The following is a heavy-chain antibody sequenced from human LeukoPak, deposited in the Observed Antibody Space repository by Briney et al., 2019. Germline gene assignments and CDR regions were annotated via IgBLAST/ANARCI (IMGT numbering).Heavy chain of an antibody. CDR3: ARGWCPHCHGMGD. D-gene: IGHD2-8*02. CDR2: IQQDGSEK. J-gene: IGHJ6*04. CDR1: GFTFSSYR. V-gene: IGHV3-7*03. Sequence: GGSLRLSCTASGFTFSSYRMTWVRQAPGQGLEWVANIQQDGSEKYYVDSVRGRFTISRDNAENLLYLQMDSLRAEDTAVYFCARGWCPHCHGMGDWGKGTTVTVSS.